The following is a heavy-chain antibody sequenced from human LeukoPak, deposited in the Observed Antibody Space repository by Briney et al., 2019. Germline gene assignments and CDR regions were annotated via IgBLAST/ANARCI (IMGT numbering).Heavy chain of an antibody. V-gene: IGHV1-8*01. CDR3: AKKDHSGSY. CDR2: MNPNSGNT. Sequence: ASVKVSCTASGYTFTSYDINWVRQAPGQGLEWMGWMNPNSGNTGYTQKFQGRVTITRNTSISTAYMELSSLRSEDPAVYSCAKKDHSGSYWGQGTLVTVSS. J-gene: IGHJ4*02. CDR1: GYTFTSYD. D-gene: IGHD1-26*01.